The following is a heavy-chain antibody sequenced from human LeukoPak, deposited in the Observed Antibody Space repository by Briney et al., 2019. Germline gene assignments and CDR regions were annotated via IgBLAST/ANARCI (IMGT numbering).Heavy chain of an antibody. D-gene: IGHD1-26*01. CDR1: GFTFDDYA. J-gene: IGHJ4*01. Sequence: GRSLRLSCAASGFTFDDYAMHWVRQAPGKGLEWVSGISWNSGSIGYVDSVKGRFTISRDNAKNSLFLQMNSLGVEDTAVYYCKSGGAAPGSFDYWGHGALVTVSS. CDR3: KSGGAAPGSFDY. V-gene: IGHV3-9*01. CDR2: ISWNSGSI.